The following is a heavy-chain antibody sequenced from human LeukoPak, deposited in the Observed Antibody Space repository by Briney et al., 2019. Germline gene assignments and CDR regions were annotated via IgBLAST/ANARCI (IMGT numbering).Heavy chain of an antibody. J-gene: IGHJ4*02. CDR2: INPSGGST. V-gene: IGHV1-46*01. Sequence: ASVKVSCKASGYTFTSYGISWVRQAPGQGLEWMGIINPSGGSTSYAQKFQGRVTMTRDTSTSTVYMELSSLRSEDTAVYYCASAPSYSSVFDYWGQGTLVTVSS. D-gene: IGHD6-13*01. CDR3: ASAPSYSSVFDY. CDR1: GYTFTSYG.